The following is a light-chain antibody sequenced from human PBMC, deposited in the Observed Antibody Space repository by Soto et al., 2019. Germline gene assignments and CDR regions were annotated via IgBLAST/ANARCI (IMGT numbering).Light chain of an antibody. CDR1: QGISTY. Sequence: EIPMTQSPSSLSASSGDRVTITCRASQGISTYLDWYQQKPGKAPKLLIYAASSLQSGVPSRFSGSGSETDFTLTISSLQPEDFATYSCQQSYSTTWTFGQGTKVDIK. V-gene: IGKV1-39*01. J-gene: IGKJ1*01. CDR3: QQSYSTTWT. CDR2: AAS.